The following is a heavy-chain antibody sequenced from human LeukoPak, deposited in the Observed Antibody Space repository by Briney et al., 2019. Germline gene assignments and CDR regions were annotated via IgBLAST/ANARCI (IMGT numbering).Heavy chain of an antibody. CDR1: GYTFSNHD. J-gene: IGHJ5*02. CDR3: ARGYGDIDP. CDR2: ISAYNGNT. V-gene: IGHV1-18*01. Sequence: ASVKVSCQASGYTFSNHDFDWVRQAPGQGLEWMGWISAYNGNTNYAQKLQGRVTMTTDTSTSTAYMELRSLRSDDTAVYYCARGYGDIDPWGQGTLVTVSS. D-gene: IGHD4-17*01.